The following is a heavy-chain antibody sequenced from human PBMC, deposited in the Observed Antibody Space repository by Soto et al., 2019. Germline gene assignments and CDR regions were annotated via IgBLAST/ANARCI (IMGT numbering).Heavy chain of an antibody. D-gene: IGHD2-2*01. CDR3: ARSQGRSTSLEIYYYYYYGMDV. CDR2: IIPISGTA. Sequence: QVQLVQSGAEVKKPGSSVKVSCKASGGTFSSYAISWVRQAPGQGLEWMGGIIPISGTANYAQKFQGRVTITADESTSTAYMELSSLRSEDTAVYDCARSQGRSTSLEIYYYYYYGMDVWGQGTTVTVSS. V-gene: IGHV1-69*01. J-gene: IGHJ6*02. CDR1: GGTFSSYA.